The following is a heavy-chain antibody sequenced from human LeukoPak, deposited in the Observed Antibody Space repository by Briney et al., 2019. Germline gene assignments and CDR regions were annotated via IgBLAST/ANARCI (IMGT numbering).Heavy chain of an antibody. J-gene: IGHJ6*02. V-gene: IGHV3-21*04. CDR1: GFTFSGYS. CDR3: AREGEWFGYYYYYGMDV. Sequence: GGSLRLSCAASGFTFSGYSMNWVRQAPGKGLEWVSSISSSSSYIYYADSVKGRFTISRDNAKNSLYLQMNSLRAADTAVYYCAREGEWFGYYYYYGMDVWGQGTTVTVSS. CDR2: ISSSSSYI. D-gene: IGHD3-10*01.